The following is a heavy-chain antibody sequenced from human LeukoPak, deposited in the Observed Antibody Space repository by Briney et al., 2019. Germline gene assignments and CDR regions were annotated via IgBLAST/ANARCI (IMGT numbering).Heavy chain of an antibody. V-gene: IGHV3-7*01. CDR1: GLTFSSYW. J-gene: IGHJ4*02. Sequence: PGGSLRLSCATSGLTFSSYWMTWVRQAPGKGLEWVASIVEDGSETYYLDSVKGRFTFSRDNAENSLYLQMNSLRGEDTAVYYCARDPTRRFDLWGQGTLVTVSS. CDR3: ARDPTRRFDL. CDR2: IVEDGSET.